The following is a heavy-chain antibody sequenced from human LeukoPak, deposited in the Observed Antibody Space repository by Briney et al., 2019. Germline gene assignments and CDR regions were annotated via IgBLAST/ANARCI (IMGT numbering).Heavy chain of an antibody. D-gene: IGHD3-22*01. CDR1: GFTFSNYA. J-gene: IGHJ4*02. CDR3: ARNRGATGFYWVDY. V-gene: IGHV3-30-3*01. Sequence: GTSLRLSCAAAGFTFSNYAMHWVRQAPGKGLEWVAVISYDETNEYYADSVKGRFTISRDNSKNTLYLQMDSLRVEDTAVYYCARNRGATGFYWVDYWGQGTLVSVSS. CDR2: ISYDETNE.